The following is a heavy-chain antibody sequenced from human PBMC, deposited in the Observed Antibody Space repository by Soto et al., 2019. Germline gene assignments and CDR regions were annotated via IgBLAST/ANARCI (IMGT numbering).Heavy chain of an antibody. CDR2: IWYDGGNK. CDR1: GFTFRSYG. J-gene: IGHJ4*02. Sequence: ESGGGVVPPGRSLRLSCAASGFTFRSYGMHWVRQAPGKGLEWVAIIWYDGGNKYYEESVRGRFTISRDNSNNIVYLQMSSLRAEDTALYYCARHYCSGGTCCLDYWGQGTLVTVSS. CDR3: ARHYCSGGTCCLDY. V-gene: IGHV3-33*01. D-gene: IGHD2-15*01.